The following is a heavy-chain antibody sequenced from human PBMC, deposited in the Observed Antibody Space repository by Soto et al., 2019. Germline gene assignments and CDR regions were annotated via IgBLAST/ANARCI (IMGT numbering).Heavy chain of an antibody. CDR2: ISYSGST. J-gene: IGHJ4*01. CDR3: GREDKSSVFDY. Sequence: RHNPGKGLEWIGSISYSGSTNYNRSLRSRVTISVDTSKNQFSLKLSSVAAADTAVYYCGREDKSSVFDYWRHRTLVIV. D-gene: IGHD6-6*01. V-gene: IGHV4-31*02.